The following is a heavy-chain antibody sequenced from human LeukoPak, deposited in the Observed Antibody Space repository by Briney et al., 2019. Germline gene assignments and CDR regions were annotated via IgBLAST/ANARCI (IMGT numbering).Heavy chain of an antibody. Sequence: GGSLRLSCAASGFTFSNYNMNWVRQAPGKGLEWLSYISSTSNPIYYADSVKGRFTISRDSAKNSLYLQMNSLRDEDTAVYYCARAGVGARFEDYWGQGTLVTVSS. CDR3: ARAGVGARFEDY. CDR1: GFTFSNYN. J-gene: IGHJ4*02. D-gene: IGHD1-26*01. CDR2: ISSTSNPI. V-gene: IGHV3-48*02.